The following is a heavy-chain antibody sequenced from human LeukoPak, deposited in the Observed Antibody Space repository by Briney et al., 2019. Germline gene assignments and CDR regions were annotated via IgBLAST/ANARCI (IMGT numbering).Heavy chain of an antibody. CDR2: ISSIVSTI. CDR3: ARSEGDLPRPAYYYYMDV. J-gene: IGHJ6*03. V-gene: IGHV3-11*01. D-gene: IGHD2-21*02. CDR1: GFTFSDYY. Sequence: PGGSLRLSCAASGFTFSDYYMSWIRQAPGKGLEWVSYISSIVSTIYYADSVKGRFTISRDNAKNSLYLQMNSLRSEDTAVYYCARSEGDLPRPAYYYYMDVWGKGTTVTISS.